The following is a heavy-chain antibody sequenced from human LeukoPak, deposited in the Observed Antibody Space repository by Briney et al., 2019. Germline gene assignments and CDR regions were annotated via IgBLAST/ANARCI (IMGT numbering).Heavy chain of an antibody. CDR3: ARVLWELQQYYYYYGMDV. Sequence: SVKVSCKASGGTFSSYAISWVRQAPGQGLEWMGRIIPILGIANYAQKFQGRVTITADKSTSTAYMELSSLRSEDTAVYYCARVLWELQQYYYYYGMDVWGQGTTVTVSS. CDR1: GGTFSSYA. D-gene: IGHD1-26*01. J-gene: IGHJ6*02. V-gene: IGHV1-69*04. CDR2: IIPILGIA.